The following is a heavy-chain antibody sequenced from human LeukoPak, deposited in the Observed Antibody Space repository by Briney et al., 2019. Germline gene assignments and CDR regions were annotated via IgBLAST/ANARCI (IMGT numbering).Heavy chain of an antibody. CDR3: ARTDYYDSSGYYSSYYYYGMDV. CDR2: IIPIFGTA. J-gene: IGHJ6*02. V-gene: IGHV1-69*01. CDR1: GGTFSIYA. D-gene: IGHD3-22*01. Sequence: SVKVSCKASGGTFSIYAISWVRQAPGQGLEWMGGIIPIFGTANYAQKFQGRVTITADESTSTAYMELSSLRSEDTAVYYCARTDYYDSSGYYSSYYYYGMDVWGQGTTVTVSS.